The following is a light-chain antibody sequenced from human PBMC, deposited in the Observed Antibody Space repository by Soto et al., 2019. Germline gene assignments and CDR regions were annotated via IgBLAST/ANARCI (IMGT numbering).Light chain of an antibody. CDR3: QQYDSSPT. CDR2: RAS. CDR1: QSVSSSY. V-gene: IGKV3-20*01. Sequence: EVVMTQSPATLSVSPRERATLPCRASQSVSSSYLAWYQQKPGQAPRLLIYRASSRATGIPDRFSGSGSGTDFTLPIGGLEPEDFAVYSCQQYDSSPTFGGGTKVDIK. J-gene: IGKJ4*01.